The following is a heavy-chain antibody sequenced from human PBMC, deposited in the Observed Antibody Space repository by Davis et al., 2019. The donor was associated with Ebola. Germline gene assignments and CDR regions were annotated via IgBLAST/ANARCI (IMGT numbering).Heavy chain of an antibody. Sequence: SETLSLTCAVYGGSISSYYWSWIRQPPGKGLEWIGYIYYSGSTNYNPSLKSRVTISVDTSKNQFSLKLSSVTAADTAVYYCARGHTVHYDYIWGSYRYLRPDAFDIWGQGTMVTVSS. CDR3: ARGHTVHYDYIWGSYRYLRPDAFDI. CDR2: IYYSGST. V-gene: IGHV4-59*12. D-gene: IGHD3-16*02. CDR1: GGSISSYY. J-gene: IGHJ3*02.